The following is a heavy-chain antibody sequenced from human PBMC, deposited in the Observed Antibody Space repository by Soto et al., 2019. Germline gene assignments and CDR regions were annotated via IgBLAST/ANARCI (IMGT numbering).Heavy chain of an antibody. CDR1: GGSISSGDYY. CDR3: ARVVTAIQGFDY. V-gene: IGHV4-30-4*01. J-gene: IGHJ4*02. Sequence: SETLSLTCTVSGGSISSGDYYWSWVRQPPGKGLEWIGYIYYSGSTYYNPSLRSRVTISVDTSKNQFSLKLSSVTAVDTAVYYCARVVTAIQGFDYWGQGALVTVSS. CDR2: IYYSGST. D-gene: IGHD2-21*02.